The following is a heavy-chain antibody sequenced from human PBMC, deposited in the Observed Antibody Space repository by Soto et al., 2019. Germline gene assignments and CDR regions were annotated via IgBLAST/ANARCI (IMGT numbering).Heavy chain of an antibody. D-gene: IGHD6-19*01. Sequence: EVQLLESGGGLVQPGGSLRLSCAASGFTFSSYAMSWVRQAPGNGLEWVSTSGSSGNTYYADSVKGRLTISRENSKNTLYLQMNSLRAEDTAIYYCAKRNAVPGTTYYFDYWGQGTLVTVSS. CDR2: TSGSSGNT. CDR3: AKRNAVPGTTYYFDY. V-gene: IGHV3-23*01. CDR1: GFTFSSYA. J-gene: IGHJ4*02.